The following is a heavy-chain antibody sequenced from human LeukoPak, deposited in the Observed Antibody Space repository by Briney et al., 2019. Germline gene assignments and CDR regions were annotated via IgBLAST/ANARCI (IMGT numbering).Heavy chain of an antibody. CDR1: GGSISSSSYY. J-gene: IGHJ4*02. D-gene: IGHD2-8*01. CDR2: IYYSGST. CDR3: ARVYSLGQFDY. Sequence: PSETLSLTCTVSGGSISSSSYYWGWIRQPPGKGLEWIGSIYYSGSTYYNPSLKSRVTISVDTSKNQFSLKLRSVTAADTAVYYCARVYSLGQFDYWGQGTLVTVSS. V-gene: IGHV4-39*07.